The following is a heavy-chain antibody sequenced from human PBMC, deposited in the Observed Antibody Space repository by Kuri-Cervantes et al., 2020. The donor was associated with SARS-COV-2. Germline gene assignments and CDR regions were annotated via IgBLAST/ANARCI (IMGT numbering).Heavy chain of an antibody. CDR3: ARYYYDSSGYSKYYFDY. CDR2: IYYSGST. V-gene: IGHV4-61*01. J-gene: IGHJ4*02. D-gene: IGHD3-22*01. Sequence: ESLKISCAVSGYSISSGYYWGWIRQPPGKGLEWIGYIYYSGSTNYNPFLKSRVTISVDTSKNQFSLKLSSVTAADTAVYYCARYYYDSSGYSKYYFDYWGQGTLVTVSS. CDR1: GYSISSGYY.